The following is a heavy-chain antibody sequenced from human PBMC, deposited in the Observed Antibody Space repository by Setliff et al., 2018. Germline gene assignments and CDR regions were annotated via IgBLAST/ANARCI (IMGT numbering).Heavy chain of an antibody. V-gene: IGHV4-30-4*08. J-gene: IGHJ4*02. CDR1: GGSISSGDYY. CDR2: IYSSGST. Sequence: SETLSLTCTVSGGSISSGDYYWSWIRQPPGKGLEWIGYIYSSGSTYYNPSLKSRVTISVDTSKNQFSLKLSSVTAADTAVYYCARQLRYFDWLHPLGYFDYWGQGTLVTVSS. CDR3: ARQLRYFDWLHPLGYFDY. D-gene: IGHD3-9*01.